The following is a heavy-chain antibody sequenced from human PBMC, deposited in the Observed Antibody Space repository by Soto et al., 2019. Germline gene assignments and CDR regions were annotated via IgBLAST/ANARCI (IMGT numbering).Heavy chain of an antibody. CDR3: ARDSPRITMVRGAPHYYYGMDV. CDR2: INAGNGNT. D-gene: IGHD3-10*01. J-gene: IGHJ6*02. V-gene: IGHV1-3*01. Sequence: ASVKVSCKASGYTFTSYAMHWVRQAPGQRLEWMGWINAGNGNTKYSQKFQGRVTITRDTSASTAYMELSSLRSEDTAVYYCARDSPRITMVRGAPHYYYGMDVWGQGTTVTVSS. CDR1: GYTFTSYA.